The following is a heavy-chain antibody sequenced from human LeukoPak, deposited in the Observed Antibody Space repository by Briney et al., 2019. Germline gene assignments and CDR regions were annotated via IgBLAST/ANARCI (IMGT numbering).Heavy chain of an antibody. V-gene: IGHV3-74*03. CDR1: GFTFSSAW. CDR3: VRDRVGPDY. J-gene: IGHJ4*02. Sequence: GGSLRLSCAASGFTFSSAWMHWVRHAPGTGLVWVSRITDDATTTYAGSVRGRFTISRDNAKNILYLQMNSLRAEDTAVYYCVRDRVGPDYWGQGTLVTVSS. CDR2: ITDDATT. D-gene: IGHD1-26*01.